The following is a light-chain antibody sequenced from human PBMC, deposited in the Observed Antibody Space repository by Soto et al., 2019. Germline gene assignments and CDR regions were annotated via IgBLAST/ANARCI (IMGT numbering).Light chain of an antibody. Sequence: EIVLTQSPGTLSLSPGERATLSCGASQSVSSSYLAWYQQKPGQAPRLLIYGASSRATGIPGRFSGSGSGTDFTLTISRLEPEDFAVYYCQQYGSSPVTFGGGTKVEIK. CDR3: QQYGSSPVT. CDR1: QSVSSSY. CDR2: GAS. V-gene: IGKV3-20*01. J-gene: IGKJ4*01.